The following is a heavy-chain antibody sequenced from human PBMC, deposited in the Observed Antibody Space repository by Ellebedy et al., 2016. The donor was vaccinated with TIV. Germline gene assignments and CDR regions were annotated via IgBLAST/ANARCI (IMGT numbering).Heavy chain of an antibody. CDR1: GFTFSDYS. CDR3: ARGGLNYHGGGFDP. D-gene: IGHD1-7*01. CDR2: INHSGST. Sequence: MPGGSLRLSCAASGFTFSDYSMNWVRQAPGKGLEWIGEINHSGSTNCNPSLKSRVTISRDTSKNQFSLKLSSVTAADTAVYSCARGGLNYHGGGFDPWGQGALVTVSS. V-gene: IGHV4-34*01. J-gene: IGHJ5*02.